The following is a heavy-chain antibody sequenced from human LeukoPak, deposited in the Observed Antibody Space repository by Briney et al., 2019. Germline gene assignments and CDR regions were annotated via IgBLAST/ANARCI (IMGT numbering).Heavy chain of an antibody. CDR3: ARDLLIRPDCSSASCYGGHTPAY. V-gene: IGHV3-7*01. D-gene: IGHD2-2*01. CDR2: IKQDGSKK. CDR1: GFTFSSYA. Sequence: GGSLRLSCAASGFTFSSYAMSWVRQAPGKGLEWVANIKQDGSKKYYVDSVKGRFTISRDNAKNSLYLQMNSLRAEDTAVYYCARDLLIRPDCSSASCYGGHTPAYGGQETLVTVSS. J-gene: IGHJ4*02.